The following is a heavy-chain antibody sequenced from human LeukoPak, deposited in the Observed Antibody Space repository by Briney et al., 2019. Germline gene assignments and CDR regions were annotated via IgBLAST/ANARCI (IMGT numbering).Heavy chain of an antibody. D-gene: IGHD5-12*01. CDR3: ARAYSGYVNFDY. V-gene: IGHV1-18*01. Sequence: ASVKVSCKASGYTFTSYGINWVQQAPGQGLEWMGWISAYNGNADYAQKLQGRVTMTTDTSTSTAYMELRSLRSDDTAVYYCARAYSGYVNFDYWGQGTLVTVSS. CDR1: GYTFTSYG. J-gene: IGHJ4*02. CDR2: ISAYNGNA.